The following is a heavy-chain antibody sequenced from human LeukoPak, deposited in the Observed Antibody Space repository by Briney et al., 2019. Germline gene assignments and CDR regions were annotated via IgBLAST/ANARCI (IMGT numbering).Heavy chain of an antibody. CDR1: RFTFSNAW. J-gene: IGHJ4*01. D-gene: IGHD1-26*01. Sequence: GGSLRLSCVGSRFTFSNAWMSWVRQAPGKGPEWVGRIKSNVNGGTIDYAPPVKGRFIISRDDSKDTLYLHMSSLKIEDTAVYYCTTWDYVDYWGQGTVVTVSS. CDR2: IKSNVNGGTI. V-gene: IGHV3-15*01. CDR3: TTWDYVDY.